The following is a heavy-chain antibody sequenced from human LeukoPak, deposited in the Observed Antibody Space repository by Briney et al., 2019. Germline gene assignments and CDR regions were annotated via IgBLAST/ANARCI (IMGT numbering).Heavy chain of an antibody. V-gene: IGHV3-30*03. Sequence: GGSLRLSCAASGFIFSSYGMSWVRQAPGKGLEWVAVISYDGSNKYYAGSVKGRFTISRDNSKNTLYLQMNSLRAEDTAVYYCARDGYGLDTPMVSTIFDYWGQGTLVTVSS. CDR2: ISYDGSNK. D-gene: IGHD5-18*01. CDR3: ARDGYGLDTPMVSTIFDY. CDR1: GFIFSSYG. J-gene: IGHJ4*02.